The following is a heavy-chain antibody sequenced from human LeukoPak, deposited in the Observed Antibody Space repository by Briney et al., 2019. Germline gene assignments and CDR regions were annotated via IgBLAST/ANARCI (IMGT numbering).Heavy chain of an antibody. V-gene: IGHV3-30-3*01. CDR2: ISYDGSNK. J-gene: IGHJ5*02. CDR3: ARDMRQWLANNWFDP. Sequence: EPGGSLRLSCAASGFTFSSYAMHWVRQAPGKGLEWVAVISYDGSNKYYADSVKGRFTISRDNSKNTLYLQMNSLRAEDTAVYYCARDMRQWLANNWFDPWGQGTLVTVSS. D-gene: IGHD6-19*01. CDR1: GFTFSSYA.